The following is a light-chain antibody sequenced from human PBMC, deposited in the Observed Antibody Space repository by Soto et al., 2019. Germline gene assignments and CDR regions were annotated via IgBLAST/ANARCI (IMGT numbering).Light chain of an antibody. Sequence: EIVLTQSPGTLSLFPGERATLSCRATQSVSSNYLAWYQQKPGQAPRLLIYIASSRATGIPDRFSGSGSGTDFPLTISRLAPEDFAVYYCQQYGTSPWTFGQGTKVEIK. V-gene: IGKV3-20*01. CDR1: QSVSSNY. CDR2: IAS. CDR3: QQYGTSPWT. J-gene: IGKJ1*01.